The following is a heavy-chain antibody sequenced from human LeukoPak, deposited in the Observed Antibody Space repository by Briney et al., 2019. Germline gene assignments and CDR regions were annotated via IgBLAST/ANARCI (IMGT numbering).Heavy chain of an antibody. CDR3: AREGYYDSSGYSPPYYFDY. V-gene: IGHV1-3*01. CDR1: GYTFTSYG. CDR2: INAGNGNT. J-gene: IGHJ4*02. D-gene: IGHD3-22*01. Sequence: ASVKVSCKASGYTFTSYGISWVRQAPGQRLEWMGWINAGNGNTKYSQKFQGRVTITRDTSASTAYMELSSLRSEDTAVYYCAREGYYDSSGYSPPYYFDYWGQGTLVTVSS.